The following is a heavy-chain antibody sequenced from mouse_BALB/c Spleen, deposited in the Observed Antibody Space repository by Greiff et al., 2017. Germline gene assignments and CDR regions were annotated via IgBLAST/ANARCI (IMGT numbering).Heavy chain of an antibody. V-gene: IGHV5-9-3*01. D-gene: IGHD1-1*01. CDR3: ARRHYYGSSYYAMDY. CDR2: ISSGGSYT. CDR1: GFTFSSYA. Sequence: EVHLVESGGGLVKPGGSLKLSCAASGFTFSSYAMSWVRQTPEKRLEWVATISSGGSYTYYPDSVKGRFTISRDNAKNTLYLQMSSLRSEDTAMYYCARRHYYGSSYYAMDYWGQGTSVTVSS. J-gene: IGHJ4*01.